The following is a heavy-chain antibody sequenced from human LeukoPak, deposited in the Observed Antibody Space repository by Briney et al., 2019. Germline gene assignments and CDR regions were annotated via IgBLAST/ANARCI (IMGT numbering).Heavy chain of an antibody. CDR2: IYYSGST. Sequence: PSETLSLTCTVSGGSISGYYWSWIRQPPGKGLEWIGFIYYSGSTHYNPSLKSRATISLDTSKNQFSLRLSSVTAADTAVYYCARWGTWYVDYWGQGTLVTVSS. V-gene: IGHV4-59*01. J-gene: IGHJ4*02. CDR1: GGSISGYY. D-gene: IGHD3-16*01. CDR3: ARWGTWYVDY.